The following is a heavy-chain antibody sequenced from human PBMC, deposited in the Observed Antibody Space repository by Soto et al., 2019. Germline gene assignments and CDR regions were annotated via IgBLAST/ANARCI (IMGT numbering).Heavy chain of an antibody. J-gene: IGHJ4*02. D-gene: IGHD1-1*01. CDR2: IYYSGST. CDR1: GGSFDITSSY. Sequence: QLQLQESGPGLVKPSETLSLTCTVSGGSFDITSSYWAWVRQPPGKGLEWIAYIYYSGSTYYNPSLKSRIPLSVDTSTNQLSLRLSSVTAADTAVYYCATVPIVGTKPYYFDSWGQGTLVTVSS. V-gene: IGHV4-39*02. CDR3: ATVPIVGTKPYYFDS.